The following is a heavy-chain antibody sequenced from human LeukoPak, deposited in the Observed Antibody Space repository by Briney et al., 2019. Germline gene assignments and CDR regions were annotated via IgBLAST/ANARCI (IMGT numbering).Heavy chain of an antibody. CDR3: AREGPHGSGYLNY. D-gene: IGHD3-22*01. CDR1: GGSISSYY. V-gene: IGHV4-4*07. Sequence: SETLSLTCNVSGGSISSYYWSWIRQSAGKGLEWIGRIYTSGSTNYNPSLKSRVTMSVDTSKNQFSLKLSSVTAADTAVYYCAREGPHGSGYLNYWGQGTLVTVSS. J-gene: IGHJ4*02. CDR2: IYTSGST.